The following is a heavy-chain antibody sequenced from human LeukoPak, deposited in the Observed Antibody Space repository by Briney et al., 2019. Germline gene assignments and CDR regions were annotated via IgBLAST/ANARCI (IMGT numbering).Heavy chain of an antibody. CDR1: GFTFSTYA. V-gene: IGHV3-23*01. CDR2: ISGNGVDT. CDR3: AIQRWLQSGTINFFEY. Sequence: GGSLRLSCVASGFTFSTYAISWVRQAPGKGLEWVSAISGNGVDTYYADSVKGRFTISRDNSKNTLYLQMNSLRPDDTAVYYCAIQRWLQSGTINFFEYWGQGTLVTVSS. D-gene: IGHD5-24*01. J-gene: IGHJ4*02.